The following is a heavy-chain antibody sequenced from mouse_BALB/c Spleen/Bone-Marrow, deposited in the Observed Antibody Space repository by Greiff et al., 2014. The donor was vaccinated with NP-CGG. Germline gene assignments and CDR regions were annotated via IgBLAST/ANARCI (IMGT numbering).Heavy chain of an antibody. V-gene: IGHV1S81*02. D-gene: IGHD1-1*01. J-gene: IGHJ2*01. CDR2: INPSNGRT. CDR1: GYTFTSYW. Sequence: QVQLQQSGAELVKPGASVKLSCKASGYTFTSYWMHWVKQRPGQGLDWIGEINPSNGRTNYNEKFRSKATLTVDKSSSTAYMQLSSLTSEDSAVYYCARRYYGSSYLLDYWGQGTILTVSS. CDR3: ARRYYGSSYLLDY.